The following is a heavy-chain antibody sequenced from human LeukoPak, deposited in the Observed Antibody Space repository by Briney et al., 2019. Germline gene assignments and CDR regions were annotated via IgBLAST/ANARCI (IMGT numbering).Heavy chain of an antibody. CDR2: ISSSSSTI. V-gene: IGHV3-48*01. CDR3: ARIHYYISGPPDS. J-gene: IGHJ4*02. CDR1: GFTFSSYS. Sequence: GGSLRLSCAASGFTFSSYSLNWVRQAPGRGLEWVSYISSSSSTIYYADSVRGRFTISRDNAKNSLYLQMNSLRAEDTAVYYCARIHYYISGPPDSWGQGTLVTVSS. D-gene: IGHD3-22*01.